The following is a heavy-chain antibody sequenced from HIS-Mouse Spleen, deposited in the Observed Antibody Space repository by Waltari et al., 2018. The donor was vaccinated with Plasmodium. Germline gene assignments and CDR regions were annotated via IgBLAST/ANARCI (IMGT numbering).Heavy chain of an antibody. V-gene: IGHV4-59*08. Sequence: QVQLQESGPGLVKPSETLSLPCTVSGGSLSSYYWSWIRQPPGKGLEWIGYIYYSGSTNYNPSRKSRVTISVDTSKNQFSLKLSSVTAADTAVYYCARLRYSYGYFDYWGQGTLVTVSS. D-gene: IGHD5-18*01. CDR2: IYYSGST. CDR3: ARLRYSYGYFDY. CDR1: GGSLSSYY. J-gene: IGHJ4*02.